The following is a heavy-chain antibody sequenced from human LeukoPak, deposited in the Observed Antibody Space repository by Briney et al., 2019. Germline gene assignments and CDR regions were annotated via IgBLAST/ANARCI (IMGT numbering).Heavy chain of an antibody. CDR3: ARGWRYYGSGSYCWFDP. Sequence: SETLSLTCAVSGGSFSGYYWSWIRQPPGKGLEWVGEINHSGSTNYNPSLKSRVTISVDASKNQFSLKLSSVTAADTAVYYCARGWRYYGSGSYCWFDPWGQGTLVTVSS. J-gene: IGHJ5*02. CDR1: GGSFSGYY. CDR2: INHSGST. V-gene: IGHV4-34*01. D-gene: IGHD3-10*01.